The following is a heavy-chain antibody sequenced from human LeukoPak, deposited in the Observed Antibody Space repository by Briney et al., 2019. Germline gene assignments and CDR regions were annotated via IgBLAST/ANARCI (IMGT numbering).Heavy chain of an antibody. Sequence: GASVKVSCKVSGYTLTELSMHWVRQAPGERLEWMGRFDPEDCETIYAQKFQGRVTMTEDTSTNTAYMELSSLRSEDTAVYYCATQQLVRFVLRFQHWGQGTLVTVSS. CDR3: ATQQLVRFVLRFQH. D-gene: IGHD6-13*01. J-gene: IGHJ1*01. CDR2: FDPEDCET. CDR1: GYTLTELS. V-gene: IGHV1-24*01.